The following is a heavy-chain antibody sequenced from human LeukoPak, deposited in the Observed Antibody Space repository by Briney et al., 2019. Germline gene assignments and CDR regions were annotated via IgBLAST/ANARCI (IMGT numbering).Heavy chain of an antibody. Sequence: GGSLRLSCTTSGFTFGDYAMTWVRQAPGKGLEWVGFIRSKPYGGTAEYAASMEGRSTISRDDSKSIAYLQMNSLKTEDTAVYYCSRFTYSSLYSYYYKDVWGKGTTVTVSS. CDR1: GFTFGDYA. J-gene: IGHJ6*03. CDR2: IRSKPYGGTA. CDR3: SRFTYSSLYSYYYKDV. V-gene: IGHV3-49*04. D-gene: IGHD4-11*01.